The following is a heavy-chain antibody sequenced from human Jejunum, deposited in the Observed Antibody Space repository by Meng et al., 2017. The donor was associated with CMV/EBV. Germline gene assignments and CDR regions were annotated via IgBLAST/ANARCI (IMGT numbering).Heavy chain of an antibody. Sequence: SVGNYWSLSRQHTGKGPEWIGYSYYSGTTHYNPSLKSRTTISIDTSNNQFSLKLSSVTAADTAVYYCARAPTYCSSTYCSDSWFDPWGQGTLVTVSS. CDR2: SYYSGTT. J-gene: IGHJ5*02. V-gene: IGHV4-31*02. D-gene: IGHD2-2*01. CDR1: SVGNY. CDR3: ARAPTYCSSTYCSDSWFDP.